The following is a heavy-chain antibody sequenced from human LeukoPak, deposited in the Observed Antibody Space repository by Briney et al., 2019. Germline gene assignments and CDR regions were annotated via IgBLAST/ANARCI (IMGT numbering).Heavy chain of an antibody. J-gene: IGHJ4*02. CDR2: INHSGST. V-gene: IGHV4-34*01. D-gene: IGHD6-19*01. Sequence: SETLSLTCAVYGGSFSGYYWSWIRQPPGKGLEWIGEINHSGSTNYNPPLKSRVTISVDTSKNQFSLKLSSVTAADTAVYYCAKTISSGWSWGQGTLVTVSS. CDR3: AKTISSGWS. CDR1: GGSFSGYY.